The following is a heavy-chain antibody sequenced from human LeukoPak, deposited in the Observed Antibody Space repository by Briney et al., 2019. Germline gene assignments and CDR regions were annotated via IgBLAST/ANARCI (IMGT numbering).Heavy chain of an antibody. CDR1: GYTFTSYG. J-gene: IGHJ4*02. Sequence: GASVKVSCKASGYTFTSYGISWVRQAPGQGLEWMGWISAYNGNTNYAQKLQGRVTMTTDTSTSTAYMELRSLRSDDTAVYYCARNFLGNYDFWSGYERGLYYFDYWGQGTLVTVSS. CDR2: ISAYNGNT. CDR3: ARNFLGNYDFWSGYERGLYYFDY. D-gene: IGHD3-3*01. V-gene: IGHV1-18*01.